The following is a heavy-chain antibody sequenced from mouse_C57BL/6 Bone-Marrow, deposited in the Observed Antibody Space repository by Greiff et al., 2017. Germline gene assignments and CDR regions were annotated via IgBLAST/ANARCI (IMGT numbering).Heavy chain of an antibody. D-gene: IGHD1-1*01. J-gene: IGHJ2*01. CDR1: GFTFSSYA. V-gene: IGHV5-9-1*02. CDR3: TRDGGLITTGFFDY. Sequence: EVKLVESGEGLVKPGGSLKLSCAASGFTFSSYAMSWVRQTPEKRLEWVAYISSGGDYIYYADTVKGRFTISRDNARNTLYLQMSSLKSEDTAMYYCTRDGGLITTGFFDYWGQGTTLTVSS. CDR2: ISSGGDYI.